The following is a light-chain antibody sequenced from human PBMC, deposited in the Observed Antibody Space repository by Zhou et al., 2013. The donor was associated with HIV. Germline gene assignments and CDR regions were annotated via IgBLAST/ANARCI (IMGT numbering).Light chain of an antibody. CDR1: ESLLYVDGNTY. CDR3: MQGTHWPPT. Sequence: VVLAQSPLSLPVTLGQPASISCKSEESLLYVDGNTYLNWFQQRPGQSPRRLIYKVSERDPGVPDRFNASGSASDFTLTITRVEADDVAVYYCMQGTHWPPTFGQGTTLDIK. CDR2: KVS. J-gene: IGKJ2*01. V-gene: IGKV2-30*01.